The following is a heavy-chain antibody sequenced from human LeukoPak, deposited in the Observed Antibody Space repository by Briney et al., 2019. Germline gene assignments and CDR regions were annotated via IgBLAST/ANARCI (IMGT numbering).Heavy chain of an antibody. V-gene: IGHV1-8*03. CDR1: GYTFTSYD. CDR3: ARAQRGLAAAGYFDY. D-gene: IGHD6-13*01. CDR2: MNPNSGNT. J-gene: IGHJ4*02. Sequence: GASVKVSCKASGYTFTSYDINWVRQATGQGLEWMGWMNPNSGNTGYAQKFQGRVTITRNTSISTAYMELSSLRSEDTAVYCCARAQRGLAAAGYFDYWGQGTLVTVSS.